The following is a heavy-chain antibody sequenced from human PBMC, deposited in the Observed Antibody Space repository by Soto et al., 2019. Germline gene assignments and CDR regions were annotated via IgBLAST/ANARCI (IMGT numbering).Heavy chain of an antibody. CDR3: ASGGHVNY. CDR1: GFTFSVYW. J-gene: IGHJ4*02. V-gene: IGHV3-7*05. CDR2: IKPDGSDK. Sequence: PGGSLRLSCAASGFTFSVYWMTWIRQAPGRGLEWVANIKPDGSDKFYLGSVKGRFTISRDNAKNSLYLQMNSLSAEDTAVYYCASGGHVNYCGQGTLVTVSS. D-gene: IGHD3-16*01.